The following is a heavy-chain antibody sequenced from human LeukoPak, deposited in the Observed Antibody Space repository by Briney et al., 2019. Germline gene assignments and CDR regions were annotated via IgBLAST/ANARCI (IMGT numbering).Heavy chain of an antibody. D-gene: IGHD3-10*01. V-gene: IGHV3-53*01. CDR1: GFTVSNSF. CDR2: IYSGGSA. J-gene: IGHJ4*02. Sequence: PGGSLRLSCAASGFTVSNSFVSWVRQAPGKGLEWVSVIYSGGSAYYADSVKGRFTISRDNSKNTLYLQMNSLRAEDTAVYYCTRVYGSGSYYSHCWGQGTLVTVSS. CDR3: TRVYGSGSYYSHC.